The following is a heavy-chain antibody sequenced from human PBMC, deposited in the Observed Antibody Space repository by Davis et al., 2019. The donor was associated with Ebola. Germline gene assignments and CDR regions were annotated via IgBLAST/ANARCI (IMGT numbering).Heavy chain of an antibody. Sequence: GESLKISCAASGFTFSSYAMHWVRQAPGKGLEWVAVISYDGSNKYYADSVKGRFTISRDNSKNTLYLQMNSLRAEDTAVYYCAKDRPGYYYDSSGSAPTWGQGTLVTVSS. CDR3: AKDRPGYYYDSSGSAPT. D-gene: IGHD3-22*01. CDR1: GFTFSSYA. J-gene: IGHJ5*02. CDR2: ISYDGSNK. V-gene: IGHV3-30-3*01.